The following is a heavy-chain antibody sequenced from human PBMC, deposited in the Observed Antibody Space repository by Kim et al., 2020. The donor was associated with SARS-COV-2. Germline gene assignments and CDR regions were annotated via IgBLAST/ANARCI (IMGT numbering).Heavy chain of an antibody. D-gene: IGHD3-22*01. Sequence: GGSLRLSCAASGFTFHTYGMHWVRQAPGKGLEWVAVISFDGRNTNYADSVKGRFTISRDNSKNTLYLQMNSLRGEDTAVYYCAKQEDEAYYFDSSGYISWGQGTLVTVSS. CDR2: ISFDGRNT. CDR3: AKQEDEAYYFDSSGYIS. V-gene: IGHV3-30*18. CDR1: GFTFHTYG. J-gene: IGHJ4*02.